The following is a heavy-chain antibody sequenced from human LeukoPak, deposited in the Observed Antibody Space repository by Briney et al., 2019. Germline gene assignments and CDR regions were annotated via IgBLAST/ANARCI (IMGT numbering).Heavy chain of an antibody. CDR2: IFYNGNT. J-gene: IGHJ3*02. CDR1: GASFSSYY. V-gene: IGHV4-59*12. D-gene: IGHD3-10*01. CDR3: AKSNGYGLVDI. Sequence: SETLSLTCTVSGASFSSYYWSWLRQPPGKGLEWIAYIFYNGNTKYNPSLKSRVTISLDTSRNQFSLKLNSVTAADTAVYYCAKSNGYGLVDIWGQGTMVTVSS.